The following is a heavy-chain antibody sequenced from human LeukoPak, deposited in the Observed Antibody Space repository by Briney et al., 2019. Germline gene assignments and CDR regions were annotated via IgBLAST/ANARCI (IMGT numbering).Heavy chain of an antibody. CDR2: INHSGST. V-gene: IGHV4-34*08. CDR1: GFTFTSYW. J-gene: IGHJ4*02. D-gene: IGHD2-2*01. CDR3: ASRRGYCSSTSCKHGKSIDY. Sequence: GSLRLSCAASGFTFTSYWMTWVRQPPGKGLEWIGEINHSGSTNYNPSLKSRVTISVDTSKNQFSLKLSSVTAADTAVYYCASRRGYCSSTSCKHGKSIDYWGQGTLVTVSS.